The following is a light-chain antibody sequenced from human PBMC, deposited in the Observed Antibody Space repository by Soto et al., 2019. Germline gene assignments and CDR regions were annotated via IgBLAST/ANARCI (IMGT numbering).Light chain of an antibody. V-gene: IGKV3-11*01. Sequence: ETVMTQSPATLPVSPGERATLSCRASQSVSSNLAWYQQKPGQAPRVLIYDASNRATGIPARFSGSGAGTDFTLTISSLEPEDFAVYYCQQRSNWPITFGQGTRLEIK. CDR2: DAS. CDR3: QQRSNWPIT. CDR1: QSVSSN. J-gene: IGKJ5*01.